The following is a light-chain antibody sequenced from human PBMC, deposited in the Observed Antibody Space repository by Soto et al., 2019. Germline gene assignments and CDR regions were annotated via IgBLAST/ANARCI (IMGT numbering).Light chain of an antibody. V-gene: IGKV3-15*01. CDR3: QQYNNWPPWT. CDR2: GAS. CDR1: QGVDSN. J-gene: IGKJ1*01. Sequence: EIVMTQSPATLSVSPGERATLSCRASQGVDSNLAWYQQRPGQAPRLLIYGASTRATGIPVRFSGSGSGTEFTLTISSLQSKDFAVYYCQQYNNWPPWTFGQGTKVEIK.